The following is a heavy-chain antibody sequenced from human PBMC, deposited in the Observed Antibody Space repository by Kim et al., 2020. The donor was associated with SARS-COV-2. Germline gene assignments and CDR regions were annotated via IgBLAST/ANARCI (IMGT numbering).Heavy chain of an antibody. CDR1: GFTFSSYS. D-gene: IGHD3-9*01. CDR2: ISSSSSYI. CDR3: ASAYDILTGIDY. Sequence: GGSLRLSCAASGFTFSSYSMNWVRQAPGKGLEWVSSISSSSSYIYYSDSVKGRFTITRDNAKNSLYLQRNSLRADDTAVYYCASAYDILTGIDYWGQGTLATVSS. J-gene: IGHJ4*02. V-gene: IGHV3-21*01.